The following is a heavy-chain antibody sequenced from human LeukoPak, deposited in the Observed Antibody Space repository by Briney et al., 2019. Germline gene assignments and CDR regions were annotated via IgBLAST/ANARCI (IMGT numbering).Heavy chain of an antibody. CDR3: AKDRLSGSYYDGAFDI. D-gene: IGHD1-26*01. CDR2: ISCNSCTT. CDR1: GFTFSSYG. Sequence: GGSLTLSCAPSGFTFSSYGMIWLRQAPGKGLEWVSGISCNSCTTYYAHSVKGLFTLSRDNSKNTLYLQMNRLRPEHTAVYYGAKDRLSGSYYDGAFDIWGQGTMVTVSS. V-gene: IGHV3-23*01. J-gene: IGHJ3*02.